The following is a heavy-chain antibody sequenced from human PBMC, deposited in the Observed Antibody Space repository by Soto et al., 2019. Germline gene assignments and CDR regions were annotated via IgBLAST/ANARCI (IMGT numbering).Heavy chain of an antibody. CDR2: IYYSGST. Sequence: PSETLSLTCTVSGGSISSGGYYWSWIRQHPGKGLEWIGYIYYSGSTYYNPSLKSRVTISVDTSKNQFSLKLSSVTAADTAVYYCARFPYYDILTGYPNWGQGTLVTVSS. V-gene: IGHV4-31*03. CDR3: ARFPYYDILTGYPN. D-gene: IGHD3-9*01. CDR1: GGSISSGGYY. J-gene: IGHJ4*02.